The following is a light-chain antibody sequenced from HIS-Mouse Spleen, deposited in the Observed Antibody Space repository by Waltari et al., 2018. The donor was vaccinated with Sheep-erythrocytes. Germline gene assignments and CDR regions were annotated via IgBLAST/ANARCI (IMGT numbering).Light chain of an antibody. V-gene: IGLV1-36*01. CDR3: AAWDDSLNGWV. CDR1: SSNIGNNA. J-gene: IGLJ3*02. CDR2: YDD. Sequence: QSVLTQPPSVSEAPRQRVTIPCSGSSSNIGNNAVNWYQQPPGKAPKLLIYYDDLLTSGVSDRFSGSKSGASASLAISGLQSEDEADYYCAAWDDSLNGWVFGGGTKLTVL.